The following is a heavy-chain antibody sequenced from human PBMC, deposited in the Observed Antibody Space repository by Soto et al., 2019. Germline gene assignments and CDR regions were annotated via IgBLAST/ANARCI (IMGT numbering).Heavy chain of an antibody. CDR3: EKRGVAAATYFDY. V-gene: IGHV3-23*01. Sequence: PXVCLRLSCAASGFTFSSYSMSWVRQAPGKGLEWVSAISGSGGSTYYADSVKGRFTISRDNSKNTLYLQMNSLRAEDTAVYYCEKRGVAAATYFDYWGQGTLVTVYS. D-gene: IGHD6-13*01. CDR2: ISGSGGST. CDR1: GFTFSSYS. J-gene: IGHJ4*02.